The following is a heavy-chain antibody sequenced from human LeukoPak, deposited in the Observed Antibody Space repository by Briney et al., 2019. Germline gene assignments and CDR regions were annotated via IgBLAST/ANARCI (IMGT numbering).Heavy chain of an antibody. J-gene: IGHJ4*02. CDR1: GYRFASYW. CDR2: ICPGYSDP. CDR3: ASVVNQDGGCGDLSIDF. D-gene: IGHD3-16*01. V-gene: IGHV5-51*01. Sequence: GESLQISCKGSGYRFASYWIGGVRQMPGKGREWMGIICPGYSDPRDSPSFQGQIANSVDKSISRAYVQWGSLKAADTAMYLCASVVNQDGGCGDLSIDFWGQGTPVTVSS.